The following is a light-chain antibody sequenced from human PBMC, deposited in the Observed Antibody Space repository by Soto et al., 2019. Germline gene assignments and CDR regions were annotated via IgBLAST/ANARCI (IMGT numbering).Light chain of an antibody. Sequence: DVVMTQSPLSLPVTLGQPASISCRSSQSPLYSDGNTYLSWFHQRPGQSPRRLIYKVSHRDSGVPERLSVSGSGTDFTLQINRVEAEDLGVYHCMQGTYWPYTFGQGTKLEIK. CDR3: MQGTYWPYT. CDR1: QSPLYSDGNTY. J-gene: IGKJ2*01. CDR2: KVS. V-gene: IGKV2-30*01.